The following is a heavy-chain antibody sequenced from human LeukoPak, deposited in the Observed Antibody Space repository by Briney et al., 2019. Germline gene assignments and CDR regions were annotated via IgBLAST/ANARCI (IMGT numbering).Heavy chain of an antibody. J-gene: IGHJ6*03. CDR1: GGSISSYY. CDR3: ARHDYYYYYMDV. V-gene: IGHV4-4*07. Sequence: SETLSLTCTVSGGSISSYYWSWLRQPAGKGLEWIGRFYTSGNTNYNPSLKSRVTMSVDTSKNQFSLKLSSVTAADTAVYYCARHDYYYYYMDVWGKGTTVTVSS. CDR2: FYTSGNT.